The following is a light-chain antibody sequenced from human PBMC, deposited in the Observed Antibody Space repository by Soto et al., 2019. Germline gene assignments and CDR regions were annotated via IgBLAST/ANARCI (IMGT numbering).Light chain of an antibody. Sequence: EIVLTQSPATLSLSPGERATLSCRASQSVSRYLAWYQQKPGQAPRLLIYDASNSATGIPARFSGSGSGTAFTLTITSLEPEDFAVYYCQQRSNWPSTFGGGTKVEIK. CDR1: QSVSRY. CDR3: QQRSNWPST. J-gene: IGKJ4*01. CDR2: DAS. V-gene: IGKV3-11*01.